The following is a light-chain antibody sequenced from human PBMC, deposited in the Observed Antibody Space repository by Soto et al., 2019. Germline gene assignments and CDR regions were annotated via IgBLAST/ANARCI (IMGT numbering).Light chain of an antibody. V-gene: IGKV2-28*01. CDR1: QSLLHSNGNIY. J-gene: IGKJ1*01. CDR2: LSF. CDR3: MQAIQAPRT. Sequence: DIVLTQSPLSLPVTPGEPASISCRSSQSLLHSNGNIYLVWYLQKPGHSPQLLIYLSFIRASGVPDRFSGSGSGKYFTLKITRVEAEDVGVYYCMQAIQAPRTFGLGTKVEIK.